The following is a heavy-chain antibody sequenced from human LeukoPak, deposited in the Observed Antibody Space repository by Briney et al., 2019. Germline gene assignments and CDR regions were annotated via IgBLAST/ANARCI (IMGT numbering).Heavy chain of an antibody. CDR3: SKDVRVGANHLFDY. Sequence: GGSLRLSCAASGFTFSSYAMSWVRQAPGKGLEWVSAISGSGGSIYYADSVKGRFTISRDNSKNTLYLQMNSLRAEDTAVYYCSKDVRVGANHLFDYWGQGTLVTVSS. V-gene: IGHV3-23*01. CDR1: GFTFSSYA. J-gene: IGHJ4*02. D-gene: IGHD1-26*01. CDR2: ISGSGGSI.